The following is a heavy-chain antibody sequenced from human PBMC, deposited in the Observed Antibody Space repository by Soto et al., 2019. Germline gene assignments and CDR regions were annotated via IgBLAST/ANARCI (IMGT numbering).Heavy chain of an antibody. CDR2: INHSGST. CDR1: GGSFSGYY. CDR3: ARWEYYGSGRYYYYGMDV. J-gene: IGHJ6*02. V-gene: IGHV4-34*01. Sequence: SETLSLTCAVYGGSFSGYYWSWIRQPPGKGLEWIGEINHSGSTNYNPSLKSRVTISVDTSKNQFSLKLSSVTAADTAVYYCARWEYYGSGRYYYYGMDVWGQGTTVTVSS. D-gene: IGHD3-10*01.